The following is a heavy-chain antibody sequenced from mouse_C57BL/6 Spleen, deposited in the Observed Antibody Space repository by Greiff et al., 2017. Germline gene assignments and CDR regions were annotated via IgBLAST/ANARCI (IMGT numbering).Heavy chain of an antibody. CDR1: GYTFTSYW. CDR2: IKPSNGGT. D-gene: IGHD2-12*01. J-gene: IGHJ1*03. Sequence: QVQLQQPGTELVKPWASVTLSCKASGYTFTSYWMHWVKQRPGQGLEWIGNIKPSNGGTNYNEKFTSKATLTVDKSSSTAYMQLSSLASEDSAVYYCARETLRRRYFDVWGTGTPVTVSA. V-gene: IGHV1-53*01. CDR3: ARETLRRRYFDV.